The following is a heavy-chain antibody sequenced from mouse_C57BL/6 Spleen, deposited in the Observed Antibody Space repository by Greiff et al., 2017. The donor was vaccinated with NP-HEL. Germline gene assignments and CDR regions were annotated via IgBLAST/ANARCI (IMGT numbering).Heavy chain of an antibody. CDR3: ARRDYDYEGFAY. CDR1: GYTFTDYY. Sequence: EVQLQQSGPELVKPGASVKISCKASGYTFTDYYMNWVKQSHGKSLEWIGDINPNNGGTSYNQKFKGKATLTVDKSSSTAYMELRSLTSEDSAVYYCARRDYDYEGFAYWGQGTLVTVSA. D-gene: IGHD2-4*01. V-gene: IGHV1-26*01. J-gene: IGHJ3*01. CDR2: INPNNGGT.